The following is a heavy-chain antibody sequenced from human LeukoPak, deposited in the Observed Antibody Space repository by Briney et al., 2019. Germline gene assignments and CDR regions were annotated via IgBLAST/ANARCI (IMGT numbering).Heavy chain of an antibody. CDR1: GYTFTNYD. CDR3: ATDMGIAVAGRDSY. V-gene: IGHV1-8*01. Sequence: ASVKVSCKTSGYTFTNYDIIWVRQATRQGLEWMGWMNPNSGNTGYAQKFQGRVTMTRNTSISTAYMELSSLRSEDTAVYYCATDMGIAVAGRDSYWGQGTLVTVSS. D-gene: IGHD6-19*01. CDR2: MNPNSGNT. J-gene: IGHJ4*02.